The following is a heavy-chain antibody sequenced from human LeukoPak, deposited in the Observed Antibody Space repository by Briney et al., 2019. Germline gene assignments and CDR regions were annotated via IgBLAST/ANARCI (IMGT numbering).Heavy chain of an antibody. V-gene: IGHV4-34*01. J-gene: IGHJ4*02. CDR1: GGSFSGYY. Sequence: SETLSLTCAVYGGSFSGYYWSWIRHPPGKGLEWIGEINHSGSTNYKPSLKSRVSISVDTSKNQFSLKLSSVTAADTAVYYCARQYCSSTSCAFDYWGQGTLVTVSS. D-gene: IGHD2-2*01. CDR2: INHSGST. CDR3: ARQYCSSTSCAFDY.